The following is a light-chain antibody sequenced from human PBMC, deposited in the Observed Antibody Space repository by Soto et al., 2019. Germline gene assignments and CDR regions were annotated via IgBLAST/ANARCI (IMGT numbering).Light chain of an antibody. J-gene: IGKJ4*01. CDR1: QSSTSY. V-gene: IGKV1-39*01. Sequence: DIQMTQSPSSLSASVGDRVTITCRASQSSTSYLNWFQKKPGKAPKLLIYAASNLQSGVPSRFSGSGSGTDFTLTFSSLQPEDFATYYCQQSYSTLGLTFGGGTKVEIK. CDR3: QQSYSTLGLT. CDR2: AAS.